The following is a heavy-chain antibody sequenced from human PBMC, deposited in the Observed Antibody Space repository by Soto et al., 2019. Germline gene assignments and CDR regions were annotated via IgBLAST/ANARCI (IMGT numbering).Heavy chain of an antibody. Sequence: SETLSLTCTVSGGSISSYYWSWIRQPPGKGLEWIGYIYYSGSTNYNPSLKSRVTISVDTSKNQFSLKLSSVTAADTAVYYCASSATSFWSGYPRGWFAPWGQGPLVTVSS. J-gene: IGHJ5*02. D-gene: IGHD3-3*01. CDR1: GGSISSYY. CDR2: IYYSGST. V-gene: IGHV4-59*08. CDR3: ASSATSFWSGYPRGWFAP.